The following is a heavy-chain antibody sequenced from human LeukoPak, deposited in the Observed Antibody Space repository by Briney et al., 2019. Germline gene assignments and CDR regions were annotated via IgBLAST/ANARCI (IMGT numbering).Heavy chain of an antibody. V-gene: IGHV4-4*07. D-gene: IGHD3-22*01. CDR2: IYTSGST. Sequence: SETLSLTCSVSGGSISSYYWTWIRQPAGKGLEWIGRIYTSGSTNYNPSLEGRVTMSVDTSKNQFSLKLSSVTAVDTAVYYCARGFGSGGYYDYWGQGTLVTVSS. CDR3: ARGFGSGGYYDY. CDR1: GGSISSYY. J-gene: IGHJ4*02.